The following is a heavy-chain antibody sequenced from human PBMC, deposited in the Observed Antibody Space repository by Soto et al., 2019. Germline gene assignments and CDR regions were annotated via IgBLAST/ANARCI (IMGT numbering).Heavy chain of an antibody. CDR2: IYYSGST. Sequence: SETLSLTCTVSGGSISSYYWSWIRQPPGKGLEWIGYIYYSGSTNYNPSLKSRVTISVDTSKNQFSLKLSSVTAADTAVYYCARHPGGDYETSGFDYWGQGTLVTVSS. CDR3: ARHPGGDYETSGFDY. V-gene: IGHV4-59*08. J-gene: IGHJ4*02. D-gene: IGHD4-17*01. CDR1: GGSISSYY.